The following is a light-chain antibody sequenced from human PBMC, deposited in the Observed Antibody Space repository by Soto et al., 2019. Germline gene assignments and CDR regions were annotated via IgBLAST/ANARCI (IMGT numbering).Light chain of an antibody. CDR1: QSLLHKNGNNY. V-gene: IGKV2-28*01. J-gene: IGKJ1*01. CDR3: MQPLQSWT. Sequence: DIVMTQSPLSLPVTPGEAASISCRSSQSLLHKNGNNYFNWYLQKPGQSPKLLIYMGSKRASGVPDRFSGSGSGTDFTLKISRVEAEDVGVYYCMQPLQSWTFGQGTKVDIK. CDR2: MGS.